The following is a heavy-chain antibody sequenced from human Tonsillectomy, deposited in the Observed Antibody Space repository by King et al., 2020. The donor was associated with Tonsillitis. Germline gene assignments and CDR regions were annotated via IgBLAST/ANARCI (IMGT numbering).Heavy chain of an antibody. J-gene: IGHJ4*01. Sequence: QLVESGGGLVQPGGSLRLSCAAXTFTFNNYWMTWVRQAPGKXLEWVANINADGNEKYYXXSVXGRXTIXXDNAEXXLYLQMNSXRAEXTXXYYCAKXXXXXXXXXXXSXNSXXNWGXXXAVTXSS. CDR1: TFTFNNYW. V-gene: IGHV3-7*01. CDR2: INADGNEK. CDR3: AKXXXXXXXXXXXSXNSXXN.